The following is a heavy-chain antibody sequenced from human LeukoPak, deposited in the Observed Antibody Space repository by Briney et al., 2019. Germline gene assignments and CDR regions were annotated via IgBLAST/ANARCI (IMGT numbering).Heavy chain of an antibody. V-gene: IGHV3-23*01. CDR3: AKEAGLSYDSSGYFDY. CDR1: GFTFSSYA. D-gene: IGHD3-22*01. Sequence: PGGSLRLSCAASGFTFSSYAMSWVRQAPGKGLEWVSAISGSGGSTYYADSVKGRFTISRDNSKNTLYLQMNSLRAEDTAVYYCAKEAGLSYDSSGYFDYWGQGTLVTVSS. J-gene: IGHJ4*02. CDR2: ISGSGGST.